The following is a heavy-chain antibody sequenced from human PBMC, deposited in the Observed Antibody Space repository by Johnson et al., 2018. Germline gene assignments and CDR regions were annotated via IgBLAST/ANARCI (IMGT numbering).Heavy chain of an antibody. CDR2: IYYSGST. CDR3: ARFSAEWFQH. V-gene: IGHV4-39*01. D-gene: IGHD2-8*01. J-gene: IGHJ1*01. Sequence: QVQLQESGPGLVKPSETLSLTCTVSGGSISSSSYYWGWIRQPPGKGLEWLGNIYYSGSTYYPPPLKSRVTISVDTSKNQFSLKLTSVPAADTAVFFSARFSAEWFQHWGQGTLVTVSS. CDR1: GGSISSSSYY.